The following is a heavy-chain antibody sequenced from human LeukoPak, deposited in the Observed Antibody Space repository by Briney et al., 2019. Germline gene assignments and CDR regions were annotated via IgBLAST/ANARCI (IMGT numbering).Heavy chain of an antibody. J-gene: IGHJ6*02. D-gene: IGHD2-21*02. CDR3: ARDVEVTAHYGMDV. V-gene: IGHV3-66*01. CDR1: GFTVSSNY. CDR2: IYSGGST. Sequence: PGGSLRLSCAASGFTVSSNYMSWVRQAPGKGLEWVSVIYSGGSTYYADSVKGRFTISRDNSKNTLYLQMNSLRAEDTAVYYCARDVEVTAHYGMDVWGQGTTVTVSS.